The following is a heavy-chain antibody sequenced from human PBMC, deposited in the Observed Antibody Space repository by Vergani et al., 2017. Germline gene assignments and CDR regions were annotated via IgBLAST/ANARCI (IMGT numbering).Heavy chain of an antibody. CDR1: GYTFTSYD. CDR3: ARLNIAARLGTDYYYYGMDV. J-gene: IGHJ6*02. V-gene: IGHV1-8*01. CDR2: MNPNSGNT. Sequence: VQLVESGGGLVQPGASVKVSCKASGYTFTSYDINWVRQATGQGLEWMGWMNPNSGNTGYAQKFQGRVTMTRNTSISTAYMELSSLRSEDTAVYYCARLNIAARLGTDYYYYGMDVWGQGTTVTVSS. D-gene: IGHD6-6*01.